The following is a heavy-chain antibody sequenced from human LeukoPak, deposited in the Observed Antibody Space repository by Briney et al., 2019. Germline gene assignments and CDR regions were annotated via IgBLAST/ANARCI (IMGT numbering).Heavy chain of an antibody. V-gene: IGHV5-51*01. CDR2: IYPGDSDT. CDR1: GCNFTSYW. J-gene: IGHJ4*02. Sequence: AGESLKISCNGSGCNFTSYWIGWVRQLPGKGLEWMGIIYPGDSDTRYSPSFQGQVTISAGKSISTAYLQWSSLKASDTAMYYCVGNRNKWELHFDYWGQGTLVTVSS. CDR3: VGNRNKWELHFDY. D-gene: IGHD1-26*01.